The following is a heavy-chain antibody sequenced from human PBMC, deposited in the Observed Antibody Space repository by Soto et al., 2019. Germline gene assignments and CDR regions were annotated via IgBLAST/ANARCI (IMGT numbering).Heavy chain of an antibody. J-gene: IGHJ6*02. CDR3: ATPGGFGMDV. CDR1: GYNFATHW. D-gene: IGHD5-12*01. CDR2: IFPADAET. V-gene: IGHV5-51*01. Sequence: GESLKISCQGSGYNFATHWIGWVRHKAGKGLEWMGIIFPADAETRYSPSFQGHITISADKSISIAYLRWSSLKASDTGMYYCATPGGFGMDVWGQGTTVTVSS.